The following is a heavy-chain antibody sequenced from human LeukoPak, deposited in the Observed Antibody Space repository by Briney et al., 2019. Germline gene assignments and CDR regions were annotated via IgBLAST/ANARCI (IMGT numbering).Heavy chain of an antibody. J-gene: IGHJ6*03. CDR1: GGSISDSRHY. V-gene: IGHV4-39*01. CDR2: IHYSGST. CDR3: ARPLYYYYYMDV. Sequence: SETLSLTCTVSGGSISDSRHYWGWIRQPPGKGLEWIGGIHYSGSTYHNPSLRSRLTISVDTSKNQFSLKLISVTAADTAVYYCARPLYYYYYMDVWGKGTTVTVCS.